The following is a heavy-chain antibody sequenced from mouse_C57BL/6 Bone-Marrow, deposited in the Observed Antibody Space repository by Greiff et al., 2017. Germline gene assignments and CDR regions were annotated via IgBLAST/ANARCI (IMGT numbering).Heavy chain of an antibody. CDR3: AIFTTVVGYYAMDY. CDR1: GYTFTSYW. Sequence: VQLQQPGAELVKPGASVKVSCKASGYTFTSYWMHWVKQRPGQGLEWIGRIHPSDSDSNYNQKFKGKATLTVDKSSSTAYMQRRSLTSGDSAVYDCAIFTTVVGYYAMDYWGQGTSVTVSS. V-gene: IGHV1-74*01. CDR2: IHPSDSDS. D-gene: IGHD1-1*01. J-gene: IGHJ4*01.